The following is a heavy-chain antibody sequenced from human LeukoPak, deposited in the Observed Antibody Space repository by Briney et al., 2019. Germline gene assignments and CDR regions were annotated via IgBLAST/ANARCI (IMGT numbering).Heavy chain of an antibody. Sequence: GGSLRLSCAASGFSFSGYNMNWVRQAPGKGLEWVSSIGSPGGYIFYSDSVKGRFTISRDNAKNSMYLQMNSLRADDTAVYYCARASGPFDYWGQGTLVTVSS. CDR3: ARASGPFDY. J-gene: IGHJ4*02. V-gene: IGHV3-21*01. D-gene: IGHD1-14*01. CDR2: IGSPGGYI. CDR1: GFSFSGYN.